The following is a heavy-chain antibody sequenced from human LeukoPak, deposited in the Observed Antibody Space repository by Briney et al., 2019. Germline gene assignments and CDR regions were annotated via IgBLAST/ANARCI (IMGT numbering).Heavy chain of an antibody. V-gene: IGHV3-66*04. CDR1: GLTVSSNY. J-gene: IGHJ4*02. CDR3: AKQKAYSSSWYIPLDY. Sequence: GGSLRLSCAASGLTVSSNYMSWVRQAPGKGLEWVSVISSGGSTYYADSVKGRFTISRDNSKNTLYLQMNSLRAEDTAVYYCAKQKAYSSSWYIPLDYWGQGTLVTVSS. D-gene: IGHD6-13*01. CDR2: ISSGGST.